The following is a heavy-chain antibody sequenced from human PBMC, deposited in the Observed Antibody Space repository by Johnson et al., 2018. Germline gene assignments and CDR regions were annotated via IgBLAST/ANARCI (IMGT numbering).Heavy chain of an antibody. CDR2: MNPNSGNT. CDR1: GYTFTSYD. D-gene: IGHD6-19*01. CDR3: AKGPDDEQLLVRGACDI. Sequence: QVQLVQSGAEVKKPGASVKVSCKASGYTFTSYDINWVRQATGQGLEWMGWMNPNSGNTGYAQTFLGRVTMTRNTSLSTAYMELSRLRSEVSAGYYCAKGPDDEQLLVRGACDIGCQGTMVTVSS. V-gene: IGHV1-8*01. J-gene: IGHJ3*02.